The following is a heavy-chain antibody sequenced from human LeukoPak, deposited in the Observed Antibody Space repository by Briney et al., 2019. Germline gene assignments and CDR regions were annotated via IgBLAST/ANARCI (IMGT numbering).Heavy chain of an antibody. J-gene: IGHJ1*01. CDR3: ARDPCDTRGARGHESDQ. D-gene: IGHD1-26*01. Sequence: PGGSLRLSCAASGFTFSSSWMSWVRQPPGKGLEWVANTKQDGSEKYYVDSAKGRFTISRDNGKNSLFLQMNSLSVEDTAVYYGARDPCDTRGARGHESDQWGEGTLLSVSS. CDR1: GFTFSSSW. V-gene: IGHV3-7*01. CDR2: TKQDGSEK.